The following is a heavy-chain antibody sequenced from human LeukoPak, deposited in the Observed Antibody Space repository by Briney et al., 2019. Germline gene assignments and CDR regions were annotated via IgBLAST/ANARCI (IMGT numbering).Heavy chain of an antibody. V-gene: IGHV4-34*01. CDR3: ATDITQPADLSNAFDI. CDR2: INRSGST. CDR1: GASFSGYY. D-gene: IGHD3-3*01. J-gene: IGHJ3*02. Sequence: KPSETLSLTCAVYGASFSGYYWSWIRQPPGKGREWIGEINRSGSTNYNPSLKSRVTISVDTSKNQFSLNLSSVTAADTAVYYCATDITQPADLSNAFDIWGQGTMVTVSS.